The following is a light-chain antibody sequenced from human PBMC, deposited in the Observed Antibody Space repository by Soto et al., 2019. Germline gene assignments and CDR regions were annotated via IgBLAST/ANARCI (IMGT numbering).Light chain of an antibody. CDR1: QSVSSSY. CDR2: GAS. J-gene: IGKJ5*01. V-gene: IGKV3-20*01. Sequence: EIVLTQSPATLSLSPGESATLSCRASQSVSSSYLAWYQQKPGQAPRLLIYGASSRATGIPDRFSGSGSGTDFTLTISRLEPEDFALYYCQHYQVGQPIAFGRGTRLEIK. CDR3: QHYQVGQPIA.